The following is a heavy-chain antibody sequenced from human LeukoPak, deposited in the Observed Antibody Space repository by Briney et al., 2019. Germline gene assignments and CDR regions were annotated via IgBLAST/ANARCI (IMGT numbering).Heavy chain of an antibody. D-gene: IGHD6-19*01. CDR1: GFTFTNYA. V-gene: IGHV3-23*01. Sequence: GGSLRLSCAASGFTFTNYAMSWVRQAPGKGLEWVSGISGSGVGTYYAASVKGRFTISRDNSKNTLYLQMNSLRAEDTAVYYCAKTVAAYYFDYWGQGTVVTVSS. CDR2: ISGSGVGT. J-gene: IGHJ4*02. CDR3: AKTVAAYYFDY.